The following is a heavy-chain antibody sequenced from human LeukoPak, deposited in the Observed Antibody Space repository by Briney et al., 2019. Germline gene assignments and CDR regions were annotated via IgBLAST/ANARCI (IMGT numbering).Heavy chain of an antibody. D-gene: IGHD3-10*01. CDR1: GYSINSAFY. V-gene: IGHV4-38-2*02. CDR2: VFHRGTT. Sequence: SETLSLTCTVSGYSINSAFYWGWIRVPPGKGLEWIGSVFHRGTTYYNSSLKSRANISIDTSKNQFSLKLNSLTAEDTAMYYCARGRDSYYYYYMDVWGKGTTVTISS. J-gene: IGHJ6*03. CDR3: ARGRDSYYYYYMDV.